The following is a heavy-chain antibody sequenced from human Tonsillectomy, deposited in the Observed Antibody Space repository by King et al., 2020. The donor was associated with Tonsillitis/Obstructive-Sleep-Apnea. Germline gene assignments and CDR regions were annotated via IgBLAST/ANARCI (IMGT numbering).Heavy chain of an antibody. CDR3: ASGPPARYSGYDRYFDY. CDR2: ISSSGSTI. V-gene: IGHV3-48*03. D-gene: IGHD5-12*01. J-gene: IGHJ4*02. Sequence: VQLVESGGGLVQPGGSLRLSCAASGFTFSSYEMNWVRQAPGKGLEWVSYISSSGSTIYYADSVKRRFTISRDHAKNSLYLQMNSLRAEDTAVYYCASGPPARYSGYDRYFDYWGQGTLVTVSS. CDR1: GFTFSSYE.